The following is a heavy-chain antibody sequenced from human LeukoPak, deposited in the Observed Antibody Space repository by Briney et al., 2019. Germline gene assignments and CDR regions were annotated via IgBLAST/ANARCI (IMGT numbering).Heavy chain of an antibody. D-gene: IGHD1-26*01. CDR3: ARMYSGTYGEIDY. Sequence: PSETLSLTCTVSGGSISSYYLGWIRQPAGEGLEWIRRIYSRWSTNYNPSLRSRVTLSVATSKNQFSLKLSAVTAADTAVYYCARMYSGTYGEIDYWGQGTLVTVSS. J-gene: IGHJ4*02. CDR1: GGSISSYY. CDR2: IYSRWST. V-gene: IGHV4-4*07.